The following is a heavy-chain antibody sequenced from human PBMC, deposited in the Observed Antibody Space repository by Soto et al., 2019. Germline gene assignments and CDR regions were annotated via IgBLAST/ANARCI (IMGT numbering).Heavy chain of an antibody. CDR3: ARGGVLLWFGELCFDY. CDR2: MNTNSGNT. V-gene: IGHV1-8*01. J-gene: IGHJ4*02. Sequence: ASVKVSCKASGYTFTSYDINWVRQATGQGLEWMGWMNTNSGNTGYAQKFQGRATMTRNTSISTAYMELSSLRSEDTAVYYCARGGVLLWFGELCFDYWGQGTLVTVSS. CDR1: GYTFTSYD. D-gene: IGHD3-10*01.